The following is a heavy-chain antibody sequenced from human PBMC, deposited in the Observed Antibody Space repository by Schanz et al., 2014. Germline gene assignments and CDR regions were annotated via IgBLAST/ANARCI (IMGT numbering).Heavy chain of an antibody. CDR3: ATVSYDFWSGKDYYSFHMDV. Sequence: QVQLQESGPGLVKPSGTLSLTCAVSGDSISSNNWWTWVRQSPGKGLDWIGEIFHTGSTKYNPSLKSRVTLSVDNPKNQFSLKLNSVTAADTAVYYCATVSYDFWSGKDYYSFHMDVWGKGTTVTVSS. D-gene: IGHD3-3*01. J-gene: IGHJ6*03. CDR2: IFHTGST. CDR1: GDSISSNNW. V-gene: IGHV4-4*02.